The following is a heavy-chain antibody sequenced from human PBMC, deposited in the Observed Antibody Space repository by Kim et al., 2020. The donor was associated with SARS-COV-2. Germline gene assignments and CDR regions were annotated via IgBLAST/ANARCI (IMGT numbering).Heavy chain of an antibody. CDR2: INPNSGGT. CDR1: GYTFTGYY. D-gene: IGHD2-2*01. V-gene: IGHV1-2*04. Sequence: ASVKVSCKASGYTFTGYYMHWVRQAPGQGLEWMGWINPNSGGTNYAQKFQGWVTMTRDTSISTAYMELSRLRSDDTAMYYCARGGIVVVPAARRNWFDPWGQGTLVTVSS. J-gene: IGHJ5*02. CDR3: ARGGIVVVPAARRNWFDP.